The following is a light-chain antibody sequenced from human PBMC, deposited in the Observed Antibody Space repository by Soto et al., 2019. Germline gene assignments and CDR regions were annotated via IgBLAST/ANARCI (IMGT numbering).Light chain of an antibody. V-gene: IGKV3-20*01. CDR1: QSVSNSY. CDR2: GAS. J-gene: IGKJ4*01. Sequence: EIVLTQSPGTLSLSPGERATLSCRASQSVSNSYLAWYQQKPGQAPRLLIYGASSGATGIPDRFSGSGSGTDFTLTISRLEPEDFAVYFCQQYDSSPLTFGGGTKVEIK. CDR3: QQYDSSPLT.